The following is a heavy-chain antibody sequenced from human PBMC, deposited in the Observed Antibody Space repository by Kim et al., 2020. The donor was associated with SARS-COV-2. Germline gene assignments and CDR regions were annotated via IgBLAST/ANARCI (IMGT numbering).Heavy chain of an antibody. D-gene: IGHD2-8*02. V-gene: IGHV4-59*01. J-gene: IGHJ5*02. CDR3: ATEYTGGNWFDP. Sequence: NYHPSLKSRVTISVDTSKNQFSLKLSSVTAADSAVYYCATEYTGGNWFDPWGQGTLVTVSS.